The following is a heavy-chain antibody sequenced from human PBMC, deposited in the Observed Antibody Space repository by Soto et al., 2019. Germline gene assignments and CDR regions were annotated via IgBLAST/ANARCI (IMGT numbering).Heavy chain of an antibody. CDR2: IDPSDSYT. J-gene: IGHJ4*02. Sequence: GESLKISCKGSGYSFTSYWISWVRQMPGKGLEWMGRIDPSDSYTNYSPSFQGHVTISADKSISTAYLQWSSLKASDTAMYYCARSLIVGATTSTLDFDYWGQGTLVTVSS. CDR3: ARSLIVGATTSTLDFDY. D-gene: IGHD1-26*01. CDR1: GYSFTSYW. V-gene: IGHV5-10-1*01.